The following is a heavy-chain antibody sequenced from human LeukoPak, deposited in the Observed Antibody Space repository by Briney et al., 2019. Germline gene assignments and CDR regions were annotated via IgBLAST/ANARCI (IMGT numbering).Heavy chain of an antibody. CDR2: ITGDGVTA. D-gene: IGHD3-16*01. Sequence: GGSLRLSCAASGFPFSSSAMSWVRQTPANGLEWVSSITGDGVTAYYADSVKGRFTISRDNSKNILFLQMNSLGAEDSASYFCAKERRRVDTSMIRSYYFDYWGQGTPVTVSS. CDR1: GFPFSSSA. V-gene: IGHV3-23*01. J-gene: IGHJ4*02. CDR3: AKERRRVDTSMIRSYYFDY.